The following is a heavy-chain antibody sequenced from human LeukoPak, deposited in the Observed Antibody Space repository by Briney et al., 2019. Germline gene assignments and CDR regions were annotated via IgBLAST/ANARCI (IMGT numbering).Heavy chain of an antibody. D-gene: IGHD2-2*01. Sequence: SVKVSCKASGGTFSSYAISWVRQAPRQGLEWMGGIIPIFGTTNYAQTFQGRVTITADESTSTAYMELSSLRSEDTAVYYCARAGYSSTSRDNYYYYYGMDVWGQGTTVTVSS. CDR3: ARAGYSSTSRDNYYYYYGMDV. V-gene: IGHV1-69*13. CDR2: IIPIFGTT. J-gene: IGHJ6*02. CDR1: GGTFSSYA.